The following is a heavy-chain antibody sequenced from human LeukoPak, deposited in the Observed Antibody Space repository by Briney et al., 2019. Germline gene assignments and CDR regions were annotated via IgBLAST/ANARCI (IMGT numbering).Heavy chain of an antibody. CDR2: INHSGST. J-gene: IGHJ4*02. CDR1: GGSFSGYC. D-gene: IGHD5-24*01. CDR3: ARGRRGEDY. Sequence: PSETLSLTCAVYGGSFSGYCWSWIRQPPGKGLEWIGEINHSGSTNYNPSLKSRVTISVDTSKNQFSLKLSSVTAADTAAYYCARGRRGEDYWGQGTLVTVSS. V-gene: IGHV4-34*01.